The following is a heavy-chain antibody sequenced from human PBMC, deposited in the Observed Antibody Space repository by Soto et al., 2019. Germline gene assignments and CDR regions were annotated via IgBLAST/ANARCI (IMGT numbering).Heavy chain of an antibody. CDR3: ASAGGSGRLGFNSFDP. D-gene: IGHD3-10*01. CDR1: GYNFTGYY. CDR2: INPNSGAT. Sequence: QVQLVQSGAEVKKPGASVNVSCKDSGYNFTGYYMNWVRQAPAHGLEWMGWINPNSGATNYAQKFQDSVTMTRHTSISTAYMELSRLRSDDTAVYYCASAGGSGRLGFNSFDPWGQGTLNTVSS. J-gene: IGHJ5*02. V-gene: IGHV1-2*02.